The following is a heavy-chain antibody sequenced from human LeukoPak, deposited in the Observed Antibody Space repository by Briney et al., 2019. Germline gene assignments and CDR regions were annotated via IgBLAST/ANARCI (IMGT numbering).Heavy chain of an antibody. CDR3: ARVQWLVPGY. Sequence: SETQSLTCAVYGGSFSGYYWSWIRQPPGKGLEWIGEINHSGSTNYNPSLKSRVTISVDTSKNQFSLKLSSVTAADTAVYYCARVQWLVPGYWGQGTLVTVSS. CDR1: GGSFSGYY. CDR2: INHSGST. D-gene: IGHD6-19*01. J-gene: IGHJ4*02. V-gene: IGHV4-34*01.